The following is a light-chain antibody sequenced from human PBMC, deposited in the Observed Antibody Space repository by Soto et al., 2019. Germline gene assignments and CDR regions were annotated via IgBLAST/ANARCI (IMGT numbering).Light chain of an antibody. J-gene: IGKJ4*01. Sequence: IQVTQSPSSLSASVGDRVTITCRASQDISSYLAWYQQKPGKAPTLLIYAASTLQSGVPSRFSGSGFGTDFTLTISSLQAEDFASYYCQQLRSYPSNFGGGTKVEIK. CDR3: QQLRSYPSN. CDR2: AAS. CDR1: QDISSY. V-gene: IGKV1-9*01.